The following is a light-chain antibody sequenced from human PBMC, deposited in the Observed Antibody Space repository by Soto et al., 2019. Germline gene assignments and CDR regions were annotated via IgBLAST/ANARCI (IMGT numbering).Light chain of an antibody. CDR2: DAS. CDR3: QQRSNWPPVT. J-gene: IGKJ3*01. CDR1: QSVSSY. Sequence: EIVLTQSPATLSLSPGERATLSCRASQSVSSYLAWYQQKPGQAPRLLIYDASNRATGIPARFSGSGSGTAFTLTISSLEPEDVAVYYCQQRSNWPPVTFGPGTKVDIK. V-gene: IGKV3-11*01.